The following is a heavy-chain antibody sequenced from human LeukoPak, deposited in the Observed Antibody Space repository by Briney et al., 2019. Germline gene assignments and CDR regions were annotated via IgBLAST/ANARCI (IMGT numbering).Heavy chain of an antibody. CDR1: GGSISSSSYY. D-gene: IGHD6-6*01. CDR2: IYYSGST. V-gene: IGHV4-39*01. CDR3: ANYYSSSYDIDY. J-gene: IGHJ4*02. Sequence: SETLSLTCTVSGGSISSSSYYWGWIRQPPGKGLEWIGSIYYSGSTYYNPSLKSRVTISVDTSKNPFSLKLSSVTAADTAVYYCANYYSSSYDIDYWGQGTLVTVSS.